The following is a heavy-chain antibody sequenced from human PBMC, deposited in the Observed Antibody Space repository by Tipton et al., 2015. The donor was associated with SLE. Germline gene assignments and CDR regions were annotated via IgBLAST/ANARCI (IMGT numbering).Heavy chain of an antibody. CDR3: AKEMKPNSFDI. J-gene: IGHJ3*02. CDR1: GFTFSDYA. V-gene: IGHV3-33*06. CDR2: IWYDGSNK. Sequence: RSLRLSCAASGFTFSDYAIHWVRRAPGKGLEWVGVIWYDGSNKFYADSVKGRFTISRDNSKNTLYPQMNSLRAEDTAVYYCAKEMKPNSFDIWGQGTMVTVSS.